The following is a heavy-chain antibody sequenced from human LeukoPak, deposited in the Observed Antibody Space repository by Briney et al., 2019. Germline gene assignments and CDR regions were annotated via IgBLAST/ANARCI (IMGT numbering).Heavy chain of an antibody. V-gene: IGHV4-59*01. CDR2: IYYRGST. J-gene: IGHJ4*02. Sequence: SETLSLTCTVSGGSISSDYWSWLRHPPGKGLEWIGYIYYRGSTNYNPSLKSRVTISVDTSKNQFSLKLSSVTAADTAVYYCARLSGYSSGHYYSDYWGQGTLVTVSS. CDR3: ARLSGYSSGHYYSDY. CDR1: GGSISSDY. D-gene: IGHD3-22*01.